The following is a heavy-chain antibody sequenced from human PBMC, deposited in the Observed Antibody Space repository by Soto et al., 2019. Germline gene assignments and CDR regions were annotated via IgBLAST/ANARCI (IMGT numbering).Heavy chain of an antibody. V-gene: IGHV3-23*01. CDR1: GFTFSSFA. CDR3: AKDLMGRSGYHPAVDS. D-gene: IGHD5-12*01. CDR2: ISASGRDT. J-gene: IGHJ4*02. Sequence: GGSLRLSCAASGFTFSSFAMSWVRQAPGKGLEWVSVISASGRDTYYADSVKGRFTISRDNSKNTLFLQMNSLRGEDTAVYYCAKDLMGRSGYHPAVDSWGLGTLVTVSS.